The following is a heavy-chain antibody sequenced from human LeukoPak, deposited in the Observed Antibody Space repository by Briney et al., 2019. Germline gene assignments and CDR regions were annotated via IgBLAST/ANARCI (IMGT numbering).Heavy chain of an antibody. CDR3: AAEDGTYYYDSRGFDY. D-gene: IGHD3-22*01. V-gene: IGHV1-46*01. Sequence: ASVKVSCKASGYTFTSYYMHWVRQAPGQGLEWMGIINPSGGSTSYAQKFQGRVTMTRDMSTSTVYMELSSLRSEDTAVYYCAAEDGTYYYDSRGFDYWGQGTLVTVSS. CDR2: INPSGGST. CDR1: GYTFTSYY. J-gene: IGHJ4*02.